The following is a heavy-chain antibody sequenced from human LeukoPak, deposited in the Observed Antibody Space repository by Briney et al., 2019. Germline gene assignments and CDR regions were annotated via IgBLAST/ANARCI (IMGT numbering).Heavy chain of an antibody. V-gene: IGHV4-59*01. Sequence: SETLSLTCTVSGGSISSDYWSWVRQPPGKGLEWIGYIHYSGSTNYNASLKSRLTMSVDMSKNQFSLKLTSVTAAGTAVYYCARLGRKTTVVPPDFDCWGQGTLVTVSS. CDR3: ARLGRKTTVVPPDFDC. CDR2: IHYSGST. J-gene: IGHJ4*02. D-gene: IGHD4-23*01. CDR1: GGSISSDY.